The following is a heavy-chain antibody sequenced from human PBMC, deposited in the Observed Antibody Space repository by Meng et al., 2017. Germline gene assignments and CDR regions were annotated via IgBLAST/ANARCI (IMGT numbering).Heavy chain of an antibody. CDR2: IKQVVSEK. Sequence: VLLVESGGCVVKPGGARCRYCAASGFNFSSDWMSWVRPAPGKGLEWMANIKQVVSEKTYVDSVKGRFTISRDNAKNSLYLQRNSLRAEDTAVYYCARELVVVPKWGQGTLVTVSS. D-gene: IGHD2-2*01. CDR3: ARELVVVPK. J-gene: IGHJ4*02. V-gene: IGHV3-7*01. CDR1: GFNFSSDW.